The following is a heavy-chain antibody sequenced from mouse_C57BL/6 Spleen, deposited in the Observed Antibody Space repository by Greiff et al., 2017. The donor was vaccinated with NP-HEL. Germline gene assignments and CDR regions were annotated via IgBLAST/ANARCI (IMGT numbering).Heavy chain of an antibody. D-gene: IGHD2-4*01. CDR1: GYTFTDYY. CDR2: INPNNGGT. J-gene: IGHJ3*01. CDR3: ARLGDYDYDGAFAY. Sequence: VQLQQSGPELVKPGASVKISCKASGYTFTDYYMNWVKQSHGKSLEWIGDINPNNGGTSYNQKFKGKATLTVDKSTSTAYMELRSLTSEDSAVYYCARLGDYDYDGAFAYWGQGTLVTVSA. V-gene: IGHV1-26*01.